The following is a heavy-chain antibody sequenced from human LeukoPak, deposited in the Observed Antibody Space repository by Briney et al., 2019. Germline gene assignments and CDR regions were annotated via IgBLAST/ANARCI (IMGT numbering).Heavy chain of an antibody. V-gene: IGHV1-69*13. Sequence: ASVKVSCKASGGTFSSYAISWVRQAPGQGLEWMGGIIPIFGTANYAQKFQGRVTITADESTSTAYMELSSLRSEDTAVYYCARDGYCSGGSCLIFDYWGQGTLVTVSS. CDR1: GGTFSSYA. J-gene: IGHJ4*02. CDR2: IIPIFGTA. CDR3: ARDGYCSGGSCLIFDY. D-gene: IGHD2-15*01.